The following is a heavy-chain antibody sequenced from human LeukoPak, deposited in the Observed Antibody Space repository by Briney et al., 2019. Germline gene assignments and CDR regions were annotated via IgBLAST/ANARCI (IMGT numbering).Heavy chain of an antibody. CDR2: ISGSGGST. CDR1: GFTFSSYA. V-gene: IGHV3-23*01. CDR3: AKDRDSSGLFDY. Sequence: GGSLRLSCAASGFTFSSYAMSWVRQAPGKGLEWVSAISGSGGSTYYADSVKGRFTISRDNSKNTLYLQMNSLRTEDTAVYYCAKDRDSSGLFDYWGQGTLVTVSS. J-gene: IGHJ4*02. D-gene: IGHD6-19*01.